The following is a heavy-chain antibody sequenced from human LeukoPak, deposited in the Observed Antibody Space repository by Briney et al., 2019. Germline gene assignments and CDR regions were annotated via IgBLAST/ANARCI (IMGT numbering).Heavy chain of an antibody. D-gene: IGHD3-22*01. V-gene: IGHV3-7*01. CDR2: INQDGSDK. Sequence: GGSLRLSCAASGLTFGRSWMSWVRQVPGRGLEWLANINQDGSDKTILDSVKGRFTISRDNAKDSLYLQMNSLRAEDTAVYYCARSWSSGYYFDFWGQGTLVTVSS. CDR3: ARSWSSGYYFDF. J-gene: IGHJ4*02. CDR1: GLTFGRSW.